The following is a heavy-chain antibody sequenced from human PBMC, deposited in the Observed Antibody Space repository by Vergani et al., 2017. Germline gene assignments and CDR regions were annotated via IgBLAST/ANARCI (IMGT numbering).Heavy chain of an antibody. V-gene: IGHV3-7*01. D-gene: IGHD3-22*01. CDR2: IKQDGSEK. CDR3: ARDDYYDSSFDY. CDR1: GFTFSSYW. J-gene: IGHJ4*02. Sequence: VHLVESGGGVVQPGRSLRLSCVVSGFTFSSYWMSWVRQAPGKGLEWVANIKQDGSEKYYVDSVKGRFTISRDNAKNSLYLQMNSLRAEDTAVYYCARDDYYDSSFDYWGQGTLVTVSS.